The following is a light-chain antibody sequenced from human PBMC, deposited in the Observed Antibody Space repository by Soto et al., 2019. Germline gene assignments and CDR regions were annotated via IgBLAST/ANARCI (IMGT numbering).Light chain of an antibody. CDR3: QQYENLPT. CDR2: DAS. Sequence: IQTTQSPSSLSASVGDRVIITCRASQIISTFLNWYQQKPGRALKLLIYDASNLEAGVPPRFRGSGSGTDFTFTISRLQPEDIATYDCQQYENLPTFGQGTRLEIK. V-gene: IGKV1-33*01. CDR1: QIISTF. J-gene: IGKJ5*01.